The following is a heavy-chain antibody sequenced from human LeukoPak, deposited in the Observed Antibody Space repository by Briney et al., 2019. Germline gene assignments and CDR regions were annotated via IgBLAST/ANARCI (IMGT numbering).Heavy chain of an antibody. D-gene: IGHD2-15*01. J-gene: IGHJ4*02. CDR3: AREVAATPDYFDY. CDR1: GFTFSSYS. V-gene: IGHV3-48*04. Sequence: GGSLRLSCAASGFTFSSYSMNWVRQAPGKGLEWVSYISSSGSTRYYADSVKGRFTISRDYAKNSLYLQMSSLRAEDTAVYYCAREVAATPDYFDYWGQGTLVTVSS. CDR2: ISSSGSTR.